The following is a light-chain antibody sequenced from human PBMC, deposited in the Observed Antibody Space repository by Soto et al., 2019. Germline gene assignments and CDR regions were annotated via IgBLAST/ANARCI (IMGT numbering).Light chain of an antibody. CDR2: EVS. CDR3: SSYTSSSPLV. V-gene: IGLV2-14*01. Sequence: QSALTQPASVSGSPGQSITISCTGTSSDVGGYNYVSWYQQHPGKAPKLMIYEVSNRPSGVSNRFSGSKSGNTASLTISGLHAEDAADYYCSSYTSSSPLVFGTGTKVTVL. CDR1: SSDVGGYNY. J-gene: IGLJ1*01.